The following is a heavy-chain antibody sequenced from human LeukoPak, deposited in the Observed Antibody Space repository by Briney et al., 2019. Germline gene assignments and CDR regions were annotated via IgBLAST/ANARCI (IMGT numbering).Heavy chain of an antibody. J-gene: IGHJ6*03. D-gene: IGHD3-16*02. CDR1: GGSISSSSYY. V-gene: IGHV4-39*01. CDR3: ARQNDYVWGSYRKKGYYYYMDV. Sequence: SETLSLTCTVSGGSISSSSYYWGWIRQPPGKGLEWIGSTYYSGSTYYNPSLKSRVTISVDTSKNQFSLKLSSVTAADTAVYYCARQNDYVWGSYRKKGYYYYMDVWGKGTTVTVSS. CDR2: TYYSGST.